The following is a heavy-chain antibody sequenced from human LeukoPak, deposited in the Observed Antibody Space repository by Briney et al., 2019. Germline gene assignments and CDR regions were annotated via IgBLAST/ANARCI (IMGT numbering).Heavy chain of an antibody. D-gene: IGHD2-2*01. V-gene: IGHV1-2*02. Sequence: GASVKVSCKASGYTFTGYYMHWVRQAPGQGLEGMGWINPNSGGTNYAQKFQGRVTMTRDTSISTAYMELSRLRSDDTAVYYCARPPLGYCSSTSCPMGYWGQGTLVTVSS. J-gene: IGHJ4*02. CDR1: GYTFTGYY. CDR2: INPNSGGT. CDR3: ARPPLGYCSSTSCPMGY.